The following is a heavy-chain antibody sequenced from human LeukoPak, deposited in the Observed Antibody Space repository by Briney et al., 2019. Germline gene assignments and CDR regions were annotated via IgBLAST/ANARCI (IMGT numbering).Heavy chain of an antibody. CDR3: ARGGGLVPGTWFDP. CDR2: MNPNSGNT. Sequence: GASVKVSCKASGYTFTSYDINWVRQATGQGLEWMGWMNPNSGNTGYAQKFQGRVTMTTDASTSTAYLELRSLRSDDTAVYYCARGGGLVPGTWFDPWGQGTLVTVSS. D-gene: IGHD6-19*01. CDR1: GYTFTSYD. J-gene: IGHJ5*02. V-gene: IGHV1-8*01.